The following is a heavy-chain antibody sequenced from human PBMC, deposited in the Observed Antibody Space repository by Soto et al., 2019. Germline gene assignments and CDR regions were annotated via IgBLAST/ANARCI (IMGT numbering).Heavy chain of an antibody. CDR1: GYSFTSYW. J-gene: IGHJ6*02. D-gene: IGHD3-22*01. Sequence: GESLKISCKGSGYSFTSYWIGWVRQMPGKGLEWMGIIYPGDSDTRYSPSFQGQVTISADKSISTAYLQWSSLKASDTAMYYCARRLYYYDSTGYGIDFWTQRTTVTGSS. V-gene: IGHV5-51*01. CDR2: IYPGDSDT. CDR3: ARRLYYYDSTGYGIDF.